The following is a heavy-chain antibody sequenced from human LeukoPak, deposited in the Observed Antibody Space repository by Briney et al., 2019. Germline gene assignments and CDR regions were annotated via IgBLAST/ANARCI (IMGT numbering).Heavy chain of an antibody. CDR1: GGTFSSYA. D-gene: IGHD6-13*01. CDR2: IIPIFGTA. CDR3: ARAMFIAAAGENYYYYYYMDV. J-gene: IGHJ6*03. V-gene: IGHV1-69*13. Sequence: SVKVSCKASGGTFSSYAISWVRQAPGQGLEWMGGIIPIFGTANYAQKFQGRVTITADESTSTAYMELSSLRSEDTAVYYCARAMFIAAAGENYYYYYYMDVWGKGTTVTISS.